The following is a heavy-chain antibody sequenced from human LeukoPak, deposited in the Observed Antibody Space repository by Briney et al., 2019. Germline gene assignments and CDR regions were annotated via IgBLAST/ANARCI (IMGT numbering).Heavy chain of an antibody. CDR3: AKGRIMITFGGLDY. CDR1: GFTFSSYA. CDR2: ISGSGGST. D-gene: IGHD3-16*01. Sequence: PGGSLRLSCAASGFTFSSYAMSWVRQAPGKGLKWVSAISGSGGSTYYADSVKGRFTISRDNSKNTLYLQMNSLRAEDTAVYYCAKGRIMITFGGLDYWGQGTLVTVSS. V-gene: IGHV3-23*01. J-gene: IGHJ4*02.